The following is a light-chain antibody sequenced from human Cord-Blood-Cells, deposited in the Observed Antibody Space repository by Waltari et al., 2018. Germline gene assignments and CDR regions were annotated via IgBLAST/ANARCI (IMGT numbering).Light chain of an antibody. CDR1: SSNIGSNT. V-gene: IGLV1-44*01. CDR2: SNN. CDR3: AAWDDSLNGWV. J-gene: IGLJ3*02. Sequence: QSVLTQPPSASGTPGQRATISCSGRSSNIGSNTVNWYQQPPGTTPKLLIYSNNQRPSGVPDRFSGSKPGTSASLAISGLQSEDEADYYCAAWDDSLNGWVFGGGTKLTVL.